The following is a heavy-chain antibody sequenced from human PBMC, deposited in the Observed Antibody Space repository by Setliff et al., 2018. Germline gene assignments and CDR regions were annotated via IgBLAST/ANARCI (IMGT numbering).Heavy chain of an antibody. CDR2: TIPMFGTT. CDR3: ARDKPDFVVVEAAARLDY. V-gene: IGHV1-69*05. D-gene: IGHD2-15*01. J-gene: IGHJ4*02. CDR1: GGTFSSYG. Sequence: SVKVSCKASGGTFSSYGITWMRQAPGQGLEWMGGTIPMFGTTNYAQKFRGRVTIITDASTSTSYMALSSLTSADTAVYYCARDKPDFVVVEAAARLDYWGQGSLVTVSS.